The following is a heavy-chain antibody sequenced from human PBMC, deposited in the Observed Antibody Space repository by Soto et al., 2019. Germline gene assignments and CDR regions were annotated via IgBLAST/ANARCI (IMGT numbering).Heavy chain of an antibody. V-gene: IGHV4-59*08. CDR3: ARQGFGPLHRLVDG. CDR1: GGSISSYS. J-gene: IGHJ6*04. Sequence: QVQLQESGPGLVKPSETLSLTCTVSGGSISSYSCSWFRQPPGKGLEWIGYMGYRGNTSYNPSMTSRLTMSLDPSKFQFSLKLTTVTAAHPALYYCARQGFGPLHRLVDGWGEGTMGIVSP. D-gene: IGHD3-10*01. CDR2: MGYRGNT.